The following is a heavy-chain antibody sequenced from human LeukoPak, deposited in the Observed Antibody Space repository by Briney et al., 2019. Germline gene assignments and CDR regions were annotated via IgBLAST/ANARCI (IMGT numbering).Heavy chain of an antibody. V-gene: IGHV1-2*04. CDR1: GYTFTGYY. J-gene: IGHJ6*04. CDR3: ARARTLRPYYYYGMDV. D-gene: IGHD5/OR15-5a*01. Sequence: ASVKVSCKASGYTFTGYYMHWVRQATGQGLEWMGWINPNSGGTNYAQKFQGWVTMTRDTSISTAYMELSRLRSDDTAVYYCARARTLRPYYYYGMDVWGKGTTVTVSS. CDR2: INPNSGGT.